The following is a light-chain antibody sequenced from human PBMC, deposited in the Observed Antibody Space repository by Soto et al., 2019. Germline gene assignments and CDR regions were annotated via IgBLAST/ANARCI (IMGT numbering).Light chain of an antibody. CDR3: HQYGLSPRHP. CDR1: QSVNSNY. Sequence: EIVLTQSPGTLSLSPGESAILSCRASQSVNSNYLAWYQQKPGQAPRLLIYGASSRATGVPNRFSGSGSGTDFTLTISGLEPEDFAVYYCHQYGLSPRHPFGQGTKLEIK. CDR2: GAS. V-gene: IGKV3-20*01. J-gene: IGKJ2*01.